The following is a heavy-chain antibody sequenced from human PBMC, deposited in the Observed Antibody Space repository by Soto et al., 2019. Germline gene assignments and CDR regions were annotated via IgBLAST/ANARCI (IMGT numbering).Heavy chain of an antibody. D-gene: IGHD6-6*01. Sequence: ASVKVSCKASGYTFTSYGISWVRQAPGQGLEWMGWISAYNGNTNYAQKLQGRVTMTTDTSTSTAYMELSSLRSEDTAVYYCARDLSSSYYYYGMDVWGQGTTVTVSS. CDR2: ISAYNGNT. CDR1: GYTFTSYG. V-gene: IGHV1-18*04. J-gene: IGHJ6*02. CDR3: ARDLSSSYYYYGMDV.